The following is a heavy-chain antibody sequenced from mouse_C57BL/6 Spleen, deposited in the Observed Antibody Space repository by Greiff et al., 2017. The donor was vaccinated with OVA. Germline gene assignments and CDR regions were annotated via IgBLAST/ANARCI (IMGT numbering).Heavy chain of an antibody. D-gene: IGHD2-14*01. CDR1: GFTFSDYG. Sequence: EVQLQESGGGLVKPGGSLKLSCAASGFTFSDYGMHWVRQAPEKGLEWVAYISSGSSTIYYADTVKGRFTISRDNAKNTLFLQMTSLRSEDTAMYYCARRIGGAMDYWGQGTSVTVSS. J-gene: IGHJ4*01. CDR3: ARRIGGAMDY. V-gene: IGHV5-17*01. CDR2: ISSGSSTI.